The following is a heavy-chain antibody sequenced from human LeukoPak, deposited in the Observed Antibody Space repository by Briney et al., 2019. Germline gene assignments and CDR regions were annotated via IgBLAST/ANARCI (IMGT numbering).Heavy chain of an antibody. CDR1: GFTFSSYW. J-gene: IGHJ4*02. D-gene: IGHD3-22*01. CDR2: IKEDGSDK. Sequence: GGSLRLSCVASGFTFSSYWMSWVRQAPGKGLEWVANIKEDGSDKYYVDSVKGRFTISRDNAKNSLYLQMNSLRAEDTAVYYCARGRDSSGYYGYYFDYLGQGTLVTVSS. CDR3: ARGRDSSGYYGYYFDY. V-gene: IGHV3-7*04.